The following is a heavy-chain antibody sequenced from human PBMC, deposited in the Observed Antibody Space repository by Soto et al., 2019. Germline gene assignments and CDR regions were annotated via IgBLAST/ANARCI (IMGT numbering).Heavy chain of an antibody. V-gene: IGHV3-23*01. J-gene: IGHJ4*02. CDR1: GFTFSSYA. D-gene: IGHD3-22*01. Sequence: GGSLRLSCAASGFTFSSYAMIWVRQAPGKGLEWVSAISGSGGSTHYADSVKGRFTISRDNAKNSLYLQMNSLRAEDTAVYYCAREFDSSGSHPDYWGQGTLVTVSS. CDR2: ISGSGGST. CDR3: AREFDSSGSHPDY.